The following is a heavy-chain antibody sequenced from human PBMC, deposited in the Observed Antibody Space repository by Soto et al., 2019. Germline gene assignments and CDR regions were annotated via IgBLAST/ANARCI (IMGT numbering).Heavy chain of an antibody. CDR2: ISYDGSNK. J-gene: IGHJ4*02. D-gene: IGHD5-12*01. CDR1: GFTFSSYA. V-gene: IGHV3-30-3*01. CDR3: AREARKDGYNPVGY. Sequence: GGSLRLSCAASGFTFSSYAMHWVRQAPGKGLEWVAVISYDGSNKYYADSVKGRFTISRDNSKNTLYLQMNSLRAEDTAVYYCAREARKDGYNPVGYWGQGTLVTVSS.